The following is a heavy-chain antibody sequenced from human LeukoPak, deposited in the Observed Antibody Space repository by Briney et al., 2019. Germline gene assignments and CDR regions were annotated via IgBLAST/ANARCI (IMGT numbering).Heavy chain of an antibody. D-gene: IGHD3-10*01. J-gene: IGHJ6*02. CDR2: ISYDGSNK. V-gene: IGHV3-30*18. Sequence: GGSLRLSCAASGFTFSSYVMHWVRQAPGKGLEWVAVISYDGSNKYYADSVKGRFTISRDNSKNALYLQMNSLRAEDTAVYYCAKELWFGELSPEYYYYYYGMDVWGQGTTVTVSS. CDR3: AKELWFGELSPEYYYYYYGMDV. CDR1: GFTFSSYV.